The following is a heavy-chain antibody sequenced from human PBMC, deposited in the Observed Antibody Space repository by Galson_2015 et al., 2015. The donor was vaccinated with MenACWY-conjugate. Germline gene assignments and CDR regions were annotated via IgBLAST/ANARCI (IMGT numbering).Heavy chain of an antibody. V-gene: IGHV1-46*01. CDR3: ARVVNYCSGGSCYSPWGWFDP. CDR2: INPSGGST. D-gene: IGHD2-15*01. Sequence: SVKVSCKASGYTFTSYYMHWVRQAPGQGLEWMGIINPSGGSTSYAQKFQGRVTMTRDTSTSTVYMELSSLRSEDTAVYYCARVVNYCSGGSCYSPWGWFDPWGQGTLVTVSS. J-gene: IGHJ5*02. CDR1: GYTFTSYY.